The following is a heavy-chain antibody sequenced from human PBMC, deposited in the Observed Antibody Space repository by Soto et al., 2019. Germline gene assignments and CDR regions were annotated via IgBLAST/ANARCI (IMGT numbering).Heavy chain of an antibody. CDR3: AKEKGYSSSWFEFDY. CDR2: ISGSGGSI. V-gene: IGHV3-23*01. D-gene: IGHD6-13*01. CDR1: GFTFSSYA. Sequence: EVQLLESGGGLVQPGGSLRLSCAASGFTFSSYAMSWVRQAPGKGLEWVSAISGSGGSIYYADSVKGRFTISRDNSKDTLYLKINSLRDEDTAVYYCAKEKGYSSSWFEFDYWGQGTLVTVSS. J-gene: IGHJ4*02.